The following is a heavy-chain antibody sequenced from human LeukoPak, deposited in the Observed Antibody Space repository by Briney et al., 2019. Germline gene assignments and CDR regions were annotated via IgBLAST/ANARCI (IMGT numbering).Heavy chain of an antibody. V-gene: IGHV4-38-2*01. CDR1: GYSISSGYY. CDR3: ARHAVASFDY. CDR2: IYYSGST. D-gene: IGHD6-19*01. J-gene: IGHJ4*02. Sequence: SETLSLTCAVSGYSISSGYYWGWIRQPPGKGLEWIGSIYYSGSTYYNPSLKSRVTISVDTSKNQFSLKLSSVTAADTAVYYCARHAVASFDYWGQGTLVTVSS.